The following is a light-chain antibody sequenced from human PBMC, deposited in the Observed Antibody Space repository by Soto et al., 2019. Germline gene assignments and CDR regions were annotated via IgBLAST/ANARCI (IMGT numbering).Light chain of an antibody. CDR3: CSYAGRTYV. J-gene: IGLJ1*01. CDR1: SSDVGSYNL. Sequence: QSALTQPASVSGSPGQSITISCTGTSSDVGSYNLVSWYQQHPGKAPKLMIYEGSKRPSGVSNRFSGSKSGNTASLTISGLQAEDEADYYCCSYAGRTYVFGTGTQLTVL. CDR2: EGS. V-gene: IGLV2-23*01.